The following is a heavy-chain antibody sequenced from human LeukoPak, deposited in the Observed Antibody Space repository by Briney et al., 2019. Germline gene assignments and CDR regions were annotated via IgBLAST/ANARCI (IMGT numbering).Heavy chain of an antibody. V-gene: IGHV4-4*07. J-gene: IGHJ4*02. D-gene: IGHD1-26*01. Sequence: SETLSLTCTVSGGSISSYYWSWIRQPAGKGLEWIGRIYTSGSTNYNPSLKSRVTMSVDTSKNQFSLKLSSVTAADTAVYYCARQRIVGATFPYYFDYWGQGTLVTVSS. CDR1: GGSISSYY. CDR2: IYTSGST. CDR3: ARQRIVGATFPYYFDY.